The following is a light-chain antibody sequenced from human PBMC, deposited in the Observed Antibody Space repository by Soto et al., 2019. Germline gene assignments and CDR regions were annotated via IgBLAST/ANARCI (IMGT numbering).Light chain of an antibody. CDR1: QSVRSN. J-gene: IGKJ1*01. CDR2: AAS. Sequence: EVVMTQSPATLSVSPGERATLSCRASQSVRSNLAWYQQKPGQPPRLLIYAASTRVTTIPASFSGSEFGTEFTRTIRRLQSEDFAVYYCQQYNSWPPTFGQGTKVEIK. V-gene: IGKV3-15*01. CDR3: QQYNSWPPT.